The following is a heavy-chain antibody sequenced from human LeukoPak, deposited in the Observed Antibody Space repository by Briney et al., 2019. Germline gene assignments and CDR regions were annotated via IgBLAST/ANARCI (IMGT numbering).Heavy chain of an antibody. J-gene: IGHJ6*03. Sequence: SETLSLTCAVYGGSFSGYYWSWIRQPPGKGLEWIGEINHSGSTYYNPSLKSRVTISVDTSKNQFSLKLSSVTAADTAVYYCARRIVVVPAAILGLPMDVWGKGTTVTVSS. CDR1: GGSFSGYY. V-gene: IGHV4-34*01. CDR2: INHSGST. CDR3: ARRIVVVPAAILGLPMDV. D-gene: IGHD2-2*02.